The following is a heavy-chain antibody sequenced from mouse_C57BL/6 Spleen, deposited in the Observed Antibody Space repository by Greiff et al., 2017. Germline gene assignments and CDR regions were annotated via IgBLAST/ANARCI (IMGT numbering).Heavy chain of an antibody. Sequence: DVKLVESGGGLVQPGGSMKLSCVASGFTFSNYWMNWVRQSPEKGLEWVAQIRLKSDNYATHYAESVKGRFTISRDDSKSSVYLQMNNLRAEDTEIYYCTDSYYSNYLAYWGQGTLVTVSA. V-gene: IGHV6-3*01. CDR3: TDSYYSNYLAY. CDR2: IRLKSDNYAT. D-gene: IGHD2-5*01. J-gene: IGHJ3*01. CDR1: GFTFSNYW.